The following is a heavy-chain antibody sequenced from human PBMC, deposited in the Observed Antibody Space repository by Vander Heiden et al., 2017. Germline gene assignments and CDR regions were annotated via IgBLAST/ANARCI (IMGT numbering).Heavy chain of an antibody. CDR1: GCTFSDYY. CDR3: ARDIEYSSSSHLDY. CDR2: SSSSGSTI. V-gene: IGHV3-11*01. Sequence: QVQLVESGGGLVKPGGSLRLSCAASGCTFSDYYMGWIRQAPGKGLEWVSYSSSSGSTIYYADSMKGRFTISRDNAKNSLYLQMNSLRAEDTAVYYCARDIEYSSSSHLDYWGQGTLVTVSS. D-gene: IGHD6-6*01. J-gene: IGHJ4*02.